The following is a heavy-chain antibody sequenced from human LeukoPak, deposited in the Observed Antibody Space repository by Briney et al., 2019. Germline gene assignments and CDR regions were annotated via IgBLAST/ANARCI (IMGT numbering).Heavy chain of an antibody. J-gene: IGHJ4*02. CDR3: ARVVSSSDVLDY. CDR1: GFTFSNYW. Sequence: PGGSLRLSCAASGFTFSNYWMHWVRQAPGKGLVWVSRISQDGSITNYADSVKGRFTISRDNAKHTLYLQMNSLRAEDTAVYYCARVVSSSDVLDYWGQGTPVTVSS. CDR2: ISQDGSIT. D-gene: IGHD6-19*01. V-gene: IGHV3-74*01.